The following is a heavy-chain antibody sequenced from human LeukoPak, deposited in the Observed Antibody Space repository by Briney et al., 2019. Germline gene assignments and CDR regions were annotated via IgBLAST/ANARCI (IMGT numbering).Heavy chain of an antibody. Sequence: PSETLSLTCAVYGGSFSGYYWSWIRQPPGKGLEWIGEINHSGSTNYNPSLKSRVTISVDTSKNQFSLKLSSVTAADTAVYYCARGYSSSWYKYFQHWGQGTLVTVSS. V-gene: IGHV4-34*01. D-gene: IGHD6-13*01. CDR1: GGSFSGYY. CDR3: ARGYSSSWYKYFQH. CDR2: INHSGST. J-gene: IGHJ1*01.